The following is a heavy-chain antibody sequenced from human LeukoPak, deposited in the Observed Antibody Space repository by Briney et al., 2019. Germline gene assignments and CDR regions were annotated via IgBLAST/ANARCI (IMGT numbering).Heavy chain of an antibody. V-gene: IGHV3-7*01. CDR3: AREASLNYMDV. J-gene: IGHJ6*03. CDR2: IKQDEGEK. Sequence: GGSLRLSCAASGFSFSSYRMSWVRQAPGKGLEWVANIKQDEGEKYYMDSVKGRFTISRDNAKNSVCLQMNSLRAEDTAVYYCAREASLNYMDVWGKGTTVTVSS. CDR1: GFSFSSYR.